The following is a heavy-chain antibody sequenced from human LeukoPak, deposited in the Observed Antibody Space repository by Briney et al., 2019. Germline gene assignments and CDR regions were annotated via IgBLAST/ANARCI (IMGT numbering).Heavy chain of an antibody. CDR2: ISAYNGNT. CDR1: GYTFTSYG. V-gene: IGHV1-18*04. D-gene: IGHD2-15*01. CDR3: ARELCSGGSCYLALGAFDI. Sequence: ASVKVSCKASGYTFTSYGISWVRQAPGQGLEWMGWISAYNGNTIYAQKHQRRVTMSTDTSTSTAYMELRSLSADDTAVYYCARELCSGGSCYLALGAFDILGQGTMVTVCS. J-gene: IGHJ3*02.